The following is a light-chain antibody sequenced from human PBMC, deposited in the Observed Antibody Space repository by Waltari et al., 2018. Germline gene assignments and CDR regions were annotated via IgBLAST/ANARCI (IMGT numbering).Light chain of an antibody. CDR2: VAS. V-gene: IGKV3-15*01. J-gene: IGKJ2*02. CDR3: HQYNNWPGT. CDR1: QSITSN. Sequence: VMTQFPATLSLSPGESATPLCRASQSITSNLAWYQQKTGQAPRLLMYVASIRAPGIPARVSGSGSGTEFTLTISSLQSEDFAVYYCHQYNNWPGTFGQGTKLEIK.